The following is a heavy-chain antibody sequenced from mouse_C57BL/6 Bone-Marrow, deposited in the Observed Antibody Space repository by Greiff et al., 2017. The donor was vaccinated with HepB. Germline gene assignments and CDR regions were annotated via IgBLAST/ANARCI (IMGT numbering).Heavy chain of an antibody. V-gene: IGHV1-15*01. D-gene: IGHD1-1*01. J-gene: IGHJ1*03. CDR2: IDPETGGT. CDR1: GYTFTDYE. Sequence: VQLQQSGAELVRPGASVTLSCKASGYTFTDYEMHWVKQTPVHGLEWIGAIDPETGGTAYNQKFKGKAILTADKSSSTAYMELRSLTSEDSAVYYWTSWGYYGSSLYWYFDVWGTGTTVTVSS. CDR3: TSWGYYGSSLYWYFDV.